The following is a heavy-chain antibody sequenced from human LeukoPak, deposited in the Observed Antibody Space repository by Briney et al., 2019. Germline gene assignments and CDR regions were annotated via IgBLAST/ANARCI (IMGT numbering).Heavy chain of an antibody. V-gene: IGHV3-23*01. CDR1: GFTFSSYA. Sequence: PGGSLRLSCAASGFTFSSYAMSWVRQAPGKGLEWVSGISGSGGSTYYADSVKGRFTISRDNSKNTLYLQMNSLRAEDTAVYYCARWKYSNYIYYFDYWGQGTLVTASS. D-gene: IGHD4-11*01. J-gene: IGHJ4*02. CDR2: ISGSGGST. CDR3: ARWKYSNYIYYFDY.